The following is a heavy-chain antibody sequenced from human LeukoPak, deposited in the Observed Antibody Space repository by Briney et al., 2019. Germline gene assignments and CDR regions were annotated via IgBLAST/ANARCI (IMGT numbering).Heavy chain of an antibody. D-gene: IGHD3-22*01. V-gene: IGHV4-59*12. CDR2: IYYSGST. Sequence: SETLSLTCTLSGRSISSYYWSWIRQPPGKGLEWLVYIYYSGSTNYNPSVKSRVTISVDTSKNQFSLKLSSVTAADTAVYYCAREGGYYDSSGYYHREPFDYWGQGTLVTVSS. CDR3: AREGGYYDSSGYYHREPFDY. J-gene: IGHJ4*02. CDR1: GRSISSYY.